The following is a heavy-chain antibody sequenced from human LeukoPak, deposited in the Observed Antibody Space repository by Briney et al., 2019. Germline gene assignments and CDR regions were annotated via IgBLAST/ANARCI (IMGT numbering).Heavy chain of an antibody. CDR2: MYYSGST. CDR1: GGSISSGDYY. CDR3: ARPYYYDSRIDP. D-gene: IGHD3-22*01. V-gene: IGHV4-30-4*01. J-gene: IGHJ5*02. Sequence: SETLSLTCTVSGGSISSGDYYWSWIRQPPGKGLEWIAYMYYSGSTYYNPSLKSRVTMSADTSKNQLSLKLSSVTAADTAVYYCARPYYYDSRIDPWGKGILVPLSS.